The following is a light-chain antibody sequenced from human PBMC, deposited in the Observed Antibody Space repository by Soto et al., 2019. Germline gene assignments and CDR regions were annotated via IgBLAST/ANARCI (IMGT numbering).Light chain of an antibody. CDR3: CSYAGSYTYV. CDR1: SSDVGGYNY. V-gene: IGLV2-11*01. Sequence: QSALTQPRSVSVSPGQSVTISCTGTSSDVGGYNYVSWYQQHPGKAPKLMIYDVSKRPSGVPDRFSGSKSGNTASLTTSGLQAEDEADYYCCSYAGSYTYVFGTGTKVTVL. CDR2: DVS. J-gene: IGLJ1*01.